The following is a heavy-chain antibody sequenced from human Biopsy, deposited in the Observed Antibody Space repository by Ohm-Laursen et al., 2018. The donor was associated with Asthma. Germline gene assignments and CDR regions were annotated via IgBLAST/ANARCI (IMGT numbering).Heavy chain of an antibody. Sequence: ASVKVSCKTSGYTFTSYTITWVRQAPGQGLEWMGWISPDSGNTNYAQKLQGRVTMTTDTSTSTAYMELRSLRSDDTAVYYCARTLAAADSYDYWGQGTLVTVSS. CDR2: ISPDSGNT. D-gene: IGHD6-19*01. CDR1: GYTFTSYT. J-gene: IGHJ4*02. V-gene: IGHV1-18*01. CDR3: ARTLAAADSYDY.